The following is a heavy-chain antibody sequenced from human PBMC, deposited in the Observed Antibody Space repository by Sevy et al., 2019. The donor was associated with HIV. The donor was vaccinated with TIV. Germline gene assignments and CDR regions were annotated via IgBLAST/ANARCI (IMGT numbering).Heavy chain of an antibody. CDR2: ISGSGGST. CDR3: AKDHDNNWFDP. CDR1: GFTFSSYA. J-gene: IGHJ5*02. Sequence: GGSLRLSCAASGFTFSSYAMSWVRQAPGKGLEWVSAISGSGGSTYYADSVKGRFTISRDNSKNTLYLQMNTLRAEDTALYYCAKDHDNNWFDPWGQGTLVTVSS. V-gene: IGHV3-23*01. D-gene: IGHD3-9*01.